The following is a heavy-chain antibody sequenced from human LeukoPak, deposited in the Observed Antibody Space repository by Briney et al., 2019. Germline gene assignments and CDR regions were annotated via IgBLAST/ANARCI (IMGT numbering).Heavy chain of an antibody. CDR2: ISSSSSTI. CDR1: GFTFSSYS. J-gene: IGHJ6*02. V-gene: IGHV3-48*04. Sequence: PGGSPRLSCAASGFTFSSYSMNWVRQAPGKGLEWVSYISSSSSTIYYADSVKGRFTISRDNAKNSLYLQMNSLRAEDTAVYYCARESAYHMDVWGQGTTVTVSS. CDR3: ARESAYHMDV.